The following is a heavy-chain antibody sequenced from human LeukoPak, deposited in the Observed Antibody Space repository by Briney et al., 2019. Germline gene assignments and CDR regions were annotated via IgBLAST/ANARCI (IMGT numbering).Heavy chain of an antibody. CDR2: IYHSGST. CDR1: GFTFISYW. CDR3: ASGLPATRFDY. J-gene: IGHJ4*02. V-gene: IGHV4-4*02. Sequence: GSLRLSRAASGFTFISYWMHWVRQAPGKGLVWIGEIYHSGSTNYNPSLKSRVTISVDKSKNQFSLKLSSVTAADTAVYYCASGLPATRFDYWGQGILVTVSS.